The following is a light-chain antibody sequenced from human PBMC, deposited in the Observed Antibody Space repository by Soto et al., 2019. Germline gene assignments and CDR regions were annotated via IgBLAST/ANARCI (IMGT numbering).Light chain of an antibody. CDR3: QHFDSSSYT. J-gene: IGKJ2*01. CDR1: QSVTSSY. Sequence: EVVLTQSPGTLSLSAGQRATLSCRASQSVTSSYLAWYQHKPGQAPRLLIYGASIRATGITDSFSGSGSGADFTHTISTLEPEDFALFYCQHFDSSSYTFGQGTKLEI. CDR2: GAS. V-gene: IGKV3-20*01.